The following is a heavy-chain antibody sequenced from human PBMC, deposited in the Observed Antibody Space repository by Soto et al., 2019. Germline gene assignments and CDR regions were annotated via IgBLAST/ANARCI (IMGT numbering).Heavy chain of an antibody. Sequence: SETLSLTCTVSGGSISSGDYYWSWIRQPPGKGLEWIGYIYYSGSTYYNPSLKSRVTISVDTSKNQFSLKLSSVTAADTAVYYCARCLGYSSSWSNNWFDPGGQGTLVTVSA. V-gene: IGHV4-30-4*01. CDR1: GGSISSGDYY. CDR3: ARCLGYSSSWSNNWFDP. CDR2: IYYSGST. D-gene: IGHD6-13*01. J-gene: IGHJ5*02.